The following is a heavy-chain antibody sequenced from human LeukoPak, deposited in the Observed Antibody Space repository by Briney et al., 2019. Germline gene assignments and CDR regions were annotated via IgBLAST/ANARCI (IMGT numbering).Heavy chain of an antibody. Sequence: AGGSLRLSCVGSGFTFSDAWMSWVRQAPGKGLEWVGRIKSKSDGGTIDHAAPVKGRFTISRDNSYNTLYLQMSSLTTEDTAVYFCVRQDQGLDYWGQGTLVTVSS. J-gene: IGHJ4*02. CDR3: VRQDQGLDY. CDR1: GFTFSDAW. CDR2: IKSKSDGGTI. V-gene: IGHV3-15*01.